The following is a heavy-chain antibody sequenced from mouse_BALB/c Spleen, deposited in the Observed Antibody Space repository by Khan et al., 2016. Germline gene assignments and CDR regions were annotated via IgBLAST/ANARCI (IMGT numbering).Heavy chain of an antibody. J-gene: IGHJ3*01. V-gene: IGHV2-9*02. CDR3: ARPLLRLKAWFAY. Sequence: QVQLKQSGPGLVAPSQSLSITCTVSGFSLANYGVHWVRQPPGKGLEWLGVIWAGGSTNYNSALMSRLSISKDNSKSQVFLKMNSLQTDDTAMYYCARPLLRLKAWFAYWGQGTLVTVS. CDR2: IWAGGST. D-gene: IGHD1-1*01. CDR1: GFSLANYG.